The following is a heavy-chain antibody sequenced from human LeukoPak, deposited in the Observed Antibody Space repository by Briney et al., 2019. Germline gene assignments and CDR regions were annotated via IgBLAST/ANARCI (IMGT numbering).Heavy chain of an antibody. D-gene: IGHD3-22*01. CDR2: IKTDGSEK. V-gene: IGHV3-7*01. CDR3: ATYSSLNRREFQY. Sequence: GGSLRLSCEGSGYTFSNYWMGWVRQAPGKGLQWVANIKTDGSEKYYVDSVKGRFTISRDNAKNSPYLQMNSLRAEDTAVYYCATYSSLNRREFQYWGQGTLLTVSS. J-gene: IGHJ1*01. CDR1: GYTFSNYW.